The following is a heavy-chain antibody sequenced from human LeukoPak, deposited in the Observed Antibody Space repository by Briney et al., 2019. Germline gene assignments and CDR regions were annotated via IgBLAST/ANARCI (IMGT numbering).Heavy chain of an antibody. V-gene: IGHV3-74*01. J-gene: IGHJ6*02. CDR1: GFTFSSYW. CDR2: INSDGSST. CDR3: ARDLYYYDSSGYYTHYGMDV. D-gene: IGHD3-22*01. Sequence: QPGGSLRLSCAASGFTFSSYWMHWVRHAPGKGLVWVSRINSDGSSTSYADSVKGRFTISKDNAKNTLYLQMNSLRAEDTAVYYCARDLYYYDSSGYYTHYGMDVWGQGTTVTVSS.